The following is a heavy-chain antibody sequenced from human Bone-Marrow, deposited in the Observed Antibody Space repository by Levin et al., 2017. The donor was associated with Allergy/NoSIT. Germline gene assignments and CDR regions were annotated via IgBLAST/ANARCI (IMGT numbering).Heavy chain of an antibody. J-gene: IGHJ6*02. D-gene: IGHD2-2*01. CDR3: ARWGAGCTSCPYYDGMDV. Sequence: SCAASGFTFSSYGMHWVRQAPGKGLEWVAVIWYDGSNKYYADSVKGRFTISRDNSKNTLYLQMNSLRAEDTAVYYCARWGAGCTSCPYYDGMDVWGQGTTVTVSS. CDR2: IWYDGSNK. V-gene: IGHV3-33*01. CDR1: GFTFSSYG.